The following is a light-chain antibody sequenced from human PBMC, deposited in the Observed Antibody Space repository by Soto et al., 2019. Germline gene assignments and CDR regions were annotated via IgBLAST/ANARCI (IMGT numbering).Light chain of an antibody. CDR1: QGIRRD. CDR3: LHDYNFPRT. J-gene: IGKJ1*01. CDR2: SAS. Sequence: AIQMTQSPSSLSAFVGDTVTITCRASQGIRRDLSWYQQKPGKAPNLLIYSASELQNGVPSRFRGSGSGTDFTLTISGLQPEDFVTYYCLHDYNFPRTFGQGTKVEI. V-gene: IGKV1-6*01.